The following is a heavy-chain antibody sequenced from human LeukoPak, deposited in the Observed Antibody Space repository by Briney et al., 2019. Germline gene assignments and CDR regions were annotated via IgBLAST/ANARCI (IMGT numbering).Heavy chain of an antibody. Sequence: PGRSLRLSCATSGFTFSHYGMHWVRQAPGKGLEWVVVIWNDGTDKYYGDSVKGRFTISRDNSKNTVYLQMNSLRVEDTAVYYCAKDAQRGFDFSNSLESWGQGTLVTVSS. D-gene: IGHD4-11*01. CDR2: IWNDGTDK. CDR3: AKDAQRGFDFSNSLES. CDR1: GFTFSHYG. V-gene: IGHV3-33*06. J-gene: IGHJ4*02.